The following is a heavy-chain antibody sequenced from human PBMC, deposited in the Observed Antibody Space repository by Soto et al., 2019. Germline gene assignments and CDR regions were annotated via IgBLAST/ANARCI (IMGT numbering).Heavy chain of an antibody. Sequence: GGSLRLSCAASGFTFSSDAMSWGRQAPGKGLEWVSAISGSGGSTYYADSVKGRFTISRDNSKNTLYLQMNSLRAEDTAVYYCAKNYDIMGPARFDPWGQGTLVTVYS. J-gene: IGHJ5*02. CDR3: AKNYDIMGPARFDP. CDR2: ISGSGGST. CDR1: GFTFSSDA. D-gene: IGHD3-9*01. V-gene: IGHV3-23*01.